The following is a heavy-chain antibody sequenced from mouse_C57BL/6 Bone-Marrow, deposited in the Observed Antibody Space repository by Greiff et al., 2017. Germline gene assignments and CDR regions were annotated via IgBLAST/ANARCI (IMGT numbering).Heavy chain of an antibody. CDR3: ARDSLLRMDY. CDR2: SRNKANDYTT. Sequence: EVQGVESGGGLVQSGRSLRLSCATSGFTFSDFYMEWVRQAPGKGLEWIAASRNKANDYTTEYSASVKGRFIVSRDTSQSILYLQMNALRAEDTAIYYCARDSLLRMDYWGQGTSVTVSS. J-gene: IGHJ4*01. CDR1: GFTFSDFY. D-gene: IGHD1-1*01. V-gene: IGHV7-1*01.